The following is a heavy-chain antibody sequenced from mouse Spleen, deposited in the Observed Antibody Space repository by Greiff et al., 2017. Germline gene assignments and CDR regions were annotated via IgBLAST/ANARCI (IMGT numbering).Heavy chain of an antibody. J-gene: IGHJ3*01. V-gene: IGHV3-1*01. Sequence: DVKLQESGPGMVKPSQSLSLTCTVTGYSITSGYDWHWIRHFPGNKLEWMGYISYSGSTNYNPSLKSRISITHDTSKNHFFLKLNSVTTEDTATYYCARGEIYYGSSPWFAYWGQGTLVTVSA. CDR1: GYSITSGYD. D-gene: IGHD1-1*01. CDR3: ARGEIYYGSSPWFAY. CDR2: ISYSGST.